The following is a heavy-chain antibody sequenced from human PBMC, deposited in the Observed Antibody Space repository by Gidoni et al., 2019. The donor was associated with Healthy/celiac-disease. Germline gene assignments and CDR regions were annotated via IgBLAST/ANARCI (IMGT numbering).Heavy chain of an antibody. D-gene: IGHD6-19*01. CDR1: GFTFSSYA. J-gene: IGHJ4*02. Sequence: EVQLLESGGGLVQPGGSLRLSCAASGFTFSSYAMRWVRQAPGKGLEWVSAISGSGGSTYYADSVKGRFTISRDNSKNTLYLQMNSLRAEDTAVYYCALSGSHIAVASRFDYWGQGTLVTVSS. CDR3: ALSGSHIAVASRFDY. V-gene: IGHV3-23*01. CDR2: ISGSGGST.